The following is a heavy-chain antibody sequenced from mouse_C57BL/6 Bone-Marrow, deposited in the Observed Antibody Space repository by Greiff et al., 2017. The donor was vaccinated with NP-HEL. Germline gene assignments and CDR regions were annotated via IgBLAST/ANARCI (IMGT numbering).Heavy chain of an antibody. Sequence: VQRVESGAELAKPGASVKLSCKASGYTFTSYWMHWVKQRPGQGLEWIGYINPSSGYTKYNQKFKDKATLTADKSSSTAYMQLSSLTYEDSAVYYCARPNWDWAMDYWGQGTSVTVSS. CDR2: INPSSGYT. J-gene: IGHJ4*01. CDR1: GYTFTSYW. D-gene: IGHD4-1*01. CDR3: ARPNWDWAMDY. V-gene: IGHV1-7*01.